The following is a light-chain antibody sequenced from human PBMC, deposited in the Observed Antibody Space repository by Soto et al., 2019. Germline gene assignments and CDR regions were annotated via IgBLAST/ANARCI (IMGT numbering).Light chain of an antibody. V-gene: IGKV1-6*01. CDR1: QGIRND. J-gene: IGKJ1*01. CDR3: LQDYNYPWT. CDR2: AAS. Sequence: IQMTQSPSSLSASVGDRVTITCRASQGIRNDLDWYQQKPGRAPKRLIYAASSLQSGVPSRFSGSGSGTDFTLTISSLQPEDFATYYCLQDYNYPWTFGQGTKVDIK.